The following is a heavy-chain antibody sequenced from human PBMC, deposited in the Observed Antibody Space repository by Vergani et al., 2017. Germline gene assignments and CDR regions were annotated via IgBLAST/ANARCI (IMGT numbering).Heavy chain of an antibody. D-gene: IGHD2-15*01. J-gene: IGHJ5*01. CDR2: ISYDGSNK. CDR3: VRARCSRPFFMSNWFDS. CDR1: GFTFSSYG. V-gene: IGHV3-30*03. Sequence: QVQLVESGGGVVQPGRSLRLSCAASGFTFSSYGMHWVRQAPGKGLEWVAVISYDGSNKYYAESVKGRFTISREHSKNTVYLEMNRLRGDDQAIYYCVRARCSRPFFMSNWFDSWGQGTLVTVSS.